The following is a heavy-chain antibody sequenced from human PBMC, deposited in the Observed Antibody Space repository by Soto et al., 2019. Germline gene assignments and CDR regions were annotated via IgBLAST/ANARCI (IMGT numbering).Heavy chain of an antibody. J-gene: IGHJ4*02. D-gene: IGHD3-10*01. CDR1: GGSISSGGYS. CDR2: MYHSGST. CDR3: ARRYYGSGSYYPSNIDY. V-gene: IGHV4-30-2*01. Sequence: PSETLSLTCAVSGGSISSGGYSWSWIRQPPGKGLEWIGYMYHSGSTYYNPSLKSRVTISIDRSKNQFSLKLSSVTAADTAVYYCARRYYGSGSYYPSNIDYWGQGTLVTVSS.